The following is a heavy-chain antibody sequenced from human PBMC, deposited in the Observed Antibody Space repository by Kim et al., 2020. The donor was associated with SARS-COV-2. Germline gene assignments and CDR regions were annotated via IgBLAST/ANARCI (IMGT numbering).Heavy chain of an antibody. J-gene: IGHJ4*02. Sequence: GGSLRLSCAASGFTFSSCWMHWVRQAPGKGLEWVGRIRSKGNDYATTYGASVKGRITISRDDSKNTAYLQMRSLKTEDTAVYYCASLHCGGGCSDLGWGQTPLVTVSS. CDR1: GFTFSSCW. V-gene: IGHV3-73*01. CDR3: ASLHCGGGCSDLG. D-gene: IGHD2-21*02. CDR2: IRSKGNDYAT.